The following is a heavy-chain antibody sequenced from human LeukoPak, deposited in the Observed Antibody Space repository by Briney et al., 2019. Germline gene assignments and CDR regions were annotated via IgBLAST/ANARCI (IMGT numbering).Heavy chain of an antibody. CDR2: IYPGDSDT. J-gene: IGHJ6*02. D-gene: IGHD6-13*01. CDR1: GYSFTSYW. V-gene: IGHV5-51*01. CDR3: ARHFSQQLSYYHYGMDV. Sequence: GESLKISCKGSGYSFTSYWIGWVRQMPGKGLEWMGIIYPGDSDTRYSPSFQGQVTISADKSISTAYLQWSSLKASDTAMYYCARHFSQQLSYYHYGMDVWGQGTTVTVSS.